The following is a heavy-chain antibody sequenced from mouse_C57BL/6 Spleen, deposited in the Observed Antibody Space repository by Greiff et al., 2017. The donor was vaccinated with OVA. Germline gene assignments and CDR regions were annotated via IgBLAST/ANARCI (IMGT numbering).Heavy chain of an antibody. D-gene: IGHD2-2*01. CDR1: GYTFTSYW. CDR3: ARGEGSTMVTTGAY. J-gene: IGHJ3*01. Sequence: VQLQQPGAELVKPGASVKLSCKASGYTFTSYWMHWVKQRPGQGLEWIGMIHPNSGSTNYNEKFKSKATLTVDKSSSTAYMQLSSLTSEDSAVYYGARGEGSTMVTTGAYWGQGTLVTVSA. V-gene: IGHV1-64*01. CDR2: IHPNSGST.